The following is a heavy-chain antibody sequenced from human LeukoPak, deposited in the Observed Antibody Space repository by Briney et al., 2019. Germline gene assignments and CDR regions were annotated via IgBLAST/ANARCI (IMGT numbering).Heavy chain of an antibody. CDR1: GFTFNIYT. V-gene: IGHV3-23*01. J-gene: IGHJ4*02. CDR2: IRHSDGNT. Sequence: LAGGSLRLSCAASGFTFNIYTMYWVRQAPGKGLEWVSGIRHSDGNTYYADSVKGRFTISSDKSKNTLFLQMNSLRAEDTAVYYCAQSGAKQWLVRDYFDYWGQGTLVTVSS. D-gene: IGHD6-19*01. CDR3: AQSGAKQWLVRDYFDY.